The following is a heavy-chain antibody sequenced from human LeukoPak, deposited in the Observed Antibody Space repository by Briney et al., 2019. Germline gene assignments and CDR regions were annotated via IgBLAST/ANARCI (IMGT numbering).Heavy chain of an antibody. J-gene: IGHJ3*02. D-gene: IGHD1-26*01. CDR2: IKQDGSEK. CDR1: GFTFSSYW. Sequence: GGSLRLSCAASGFTFSSYWMSWVRQAPGKGLEWVANIKQDGSEKYYVDSVKGRFTISRDNAKNSLYLQMNSLRAEDTAVYYCARDQVWELPDAFDIWGQGTMVTVSS. CDR3: ARDQVWELPDAFDI. V-gene: IGHV3-7*01.